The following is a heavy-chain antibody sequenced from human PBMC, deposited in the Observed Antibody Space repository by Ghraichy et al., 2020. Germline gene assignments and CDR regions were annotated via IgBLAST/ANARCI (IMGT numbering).Heavy chain of an antibody. CDR1: GGSFSGYY. CDR3: ATSEEGYCTNGVCYRIFDY. J-gene: IGHJ4*02. CDR2: INHSGST. Sequence: SETLSLTCAVYGGSFSGYYWSWIRQPPGKGLEWIGEINHSGSTNYNPSLKSRVTISVDTSKNQFSLKLSSVTAADTAVYYCATSEEGYCTNGVCYRIFDYWGQGTLVTVSS. D-gene: IGHD2-8*01. V-gene: IGHV4-34*01.